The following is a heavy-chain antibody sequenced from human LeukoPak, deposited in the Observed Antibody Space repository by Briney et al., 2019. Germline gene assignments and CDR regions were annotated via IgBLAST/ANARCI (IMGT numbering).Heavy chain of an antibody. CDR1: GYTFTSYT. CDR2: ISVGNGDS. Sequence: GASVKVSCKASGYTFTSYTIHWVRQAPGQSLEWMGWISVGNGDSKCSQEFQGRVTPTRDTSATTAYLEVSSLRPEDMAVYYCARERGIRDAFDFWGQGTMVTVSS. D-gene: IGHD1-14*01. V-gene: IGHV1-3*03. CDR3: ARERGIRDAFDF. J-gene: IGHJ3*01.